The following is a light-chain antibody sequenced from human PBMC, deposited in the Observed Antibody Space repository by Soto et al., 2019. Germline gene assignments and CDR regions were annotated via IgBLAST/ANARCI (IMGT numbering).Light chain of an antibody. J-gene: IGKJ3*01. Sequence: EIVLTQSPGTLSLSPGERATLSCRASQSVRSSYLAWYQQKPGQAPRLLIYAASSRATGIPDRFSGSGSGTDFTLTISRLEPEDFAVYYCQHYGRSAIFTLGPGTTVDIK. CDR2: AAS. CDR3: QHYGRSAIFT. CDR1: QSVRSSY. V-gene: IGKV3-20*01.